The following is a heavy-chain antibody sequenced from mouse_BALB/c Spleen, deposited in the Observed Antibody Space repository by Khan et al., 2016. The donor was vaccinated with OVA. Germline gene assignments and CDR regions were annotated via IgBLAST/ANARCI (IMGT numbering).Heavy chain of an antibody. CDR3: ARLAYYYDSEGFAY. Sequence: EVELVESGGDLVKPGGSLKLSCAASGFTFSTYGMSWVRQTPDKRLEWVATVSTGGGYTYYPDSVTGRFTISRDNAKNTLYLQMSSLKSEDTAMFYCARLAYYYDSEGFAYWGQRTLVTVSA. D-gene: IGHD1-1*01. CDR2: VSTGGGYT. CDR1: GFTFSTYG. V-gene: IGHV5-6*01. J-gene: IGHJ3*01.